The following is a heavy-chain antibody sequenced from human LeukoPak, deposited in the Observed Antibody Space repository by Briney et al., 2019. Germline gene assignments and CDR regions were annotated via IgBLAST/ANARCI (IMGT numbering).Heavy chain of an antibody. V-gene: IGHV3-23*01. CDR3: AKDLLIGVIKNFDY. CDR1: GFSFSTHA. Sequence: GGSLRLSCAASGFSFSTHAMNWVRQAPGKGLEWVSSLTADGITIFYADSVRGRFTISRDNSKNTLFLQMDDLRAEDTALYYCAKDLLIGVIKNFDYWGQGTLVSVSP. CDR2: LTADGITI. D-gene: IGHD3-3*01. J-gene: IGHJ4*02.